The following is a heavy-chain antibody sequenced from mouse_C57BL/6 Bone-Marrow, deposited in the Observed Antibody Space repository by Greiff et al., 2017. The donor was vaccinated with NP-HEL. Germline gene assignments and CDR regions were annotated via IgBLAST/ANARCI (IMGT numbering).Heavy chain of an antibody. D-gene: IGHD2-4*01. V-gene: IGHV5-6*01. Sequence: EVHLVESGGDLVKPGGSLKLSCAASGFTFSSYGMSWVRQTPDKRLEWVATISSGGSYTYYPDSVKGRFTISRDNAKNTLYLQMSSLKSEDTAMYYCARHYDYDWFAYWGQGTLVTVSA. CDR3: ARHYDYDWFAY. CDR1: GFTFSSYG. CDR2: ISSGGSYT. J-gene: IGHJ3*01.